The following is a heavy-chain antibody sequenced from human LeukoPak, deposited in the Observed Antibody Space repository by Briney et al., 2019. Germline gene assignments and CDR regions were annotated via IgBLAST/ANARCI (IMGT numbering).Heavy chain of an antibody. CDR2: ISSSGSTI. CDR1: GFTFSSYE. J-gene: IGHJ4*02. V-gene: IGHV3-48*03. D-gene: IGHD3-16*02. CDR3: AREAFGGVIVKVLDY. Sequence: SGGSLRLSCAASGFTFSSYEMKWVRQAPGKGLEWVSYISSSGSTIYYADSVKGRFTNSRDNAKNSLYLQMNSLRAEDTAVYYCAREAFGGVIVKVLDYWGQGTLVTVSS.